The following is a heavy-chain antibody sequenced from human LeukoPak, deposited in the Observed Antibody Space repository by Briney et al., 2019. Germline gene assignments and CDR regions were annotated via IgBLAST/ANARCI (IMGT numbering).Heavy chain of an antibody. V-gene: IGHV3-74*01. CDR1: GFTFRSYW. Sequence: PGGNLRLSCSASGFTFRSYWMHWVRQAPGKGLVWVSRIKSDGSSITYAESVKGRFTTSRDNAKNTLYLQMNSLRAEDTAVYHCARDQLYCSCGNCYFDYWGRGTLVTVSS. J-gene: IGHJ4*02. CDR3: ARDQLYCSCGNCYFDY. D-gene: IGHD2-15*01. CDR2: IKSDGSSI.